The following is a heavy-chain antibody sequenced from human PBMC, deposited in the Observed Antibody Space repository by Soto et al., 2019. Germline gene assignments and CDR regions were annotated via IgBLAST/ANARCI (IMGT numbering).Heavy chain of an antibody. J-gene: IGHJ4*02. V-gene: IGHV2-26*01. D-gene: IGHD3-22*01. CDR1: GCSLGNPRMG. CDR3: ARIQRISMIVVSKPYVDD. CDR2: IFSKDEK. Sequence: GSGPPLANPTATLPLTCTVSGCSLGNPRMGVSWMRKPQATHLEWLAHIFSKDEKSDSPSLKSRLTISRDTSQSQVVLTMTKMDPVDTATEYGARIQRISMIVVSKPYVDDWGQGAMVTVSS.